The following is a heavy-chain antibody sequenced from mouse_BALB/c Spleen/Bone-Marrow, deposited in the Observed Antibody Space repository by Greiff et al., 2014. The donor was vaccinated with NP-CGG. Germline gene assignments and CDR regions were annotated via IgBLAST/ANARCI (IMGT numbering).Heavy chain of an antibody. CDR2: INPYNGDT. D-gene: IGHD1-1*01. CDR3: ARSGYYGSSYFDY. CDR1: GYSFTGYF. V-gene: IGHV1-20*02. J-gene: IGHJ2*01. Sequence: DVQLQESGPELVKPGASVKISCKASGYSFTGYFMNWVMQSHGKSLEWIGRINPYNGDTFYNQKFKGKATLTVDKSSSTAHMELRSLASEDSAVYYCARSGYYGSSYFDYWAQGTTLTVSS.